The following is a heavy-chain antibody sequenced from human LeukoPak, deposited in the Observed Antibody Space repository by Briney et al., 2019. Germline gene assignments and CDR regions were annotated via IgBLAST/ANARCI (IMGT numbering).Heavy chain of an antibody. CDR1: GFTFRNYA. Sequence: GGSLRLSCAASGFTFRNYAMSWVRQAPGKGLEWVSAIGGRGVSTSYADSVRGRFTISRDNSKNTLYLQMNSLRAEDTAVYYCAKAASGNWNDVSDYWGQGTLVTVSS. CDR2: IGGRGVST. D-gene: IGHD1-1*01. V-gene: IGHV3-23*01. CDR3: AKAASGNWNDVSDY. J-gene: IGHJ4*02.